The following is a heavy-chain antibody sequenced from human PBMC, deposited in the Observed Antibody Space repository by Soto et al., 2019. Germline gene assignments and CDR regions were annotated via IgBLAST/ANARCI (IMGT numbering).Heavy chain of an antibody. Sequence: GGSLRLSCAASGFTFSSYGMHWVRQAPGKGLEWVAVISYDGSNKYYADSVKGRFTISRDNSKNTLYLQMNSLRAEDTAVYYCAKDENSGYETSIDYWGQGTLVTVSS. CDR3: AKDENSGYETSIDY. J-gene: IGHJ4*02. CDR1: GFTFSSYG. CDR2: ISYDGSNK. D-gene: IGHD5-12*01. V-gene: IGHV3-30*18.